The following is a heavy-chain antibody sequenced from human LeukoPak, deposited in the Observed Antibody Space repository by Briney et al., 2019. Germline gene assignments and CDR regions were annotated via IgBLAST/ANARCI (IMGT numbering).Heavy chain of an antibody. CDR2: IKQDGSEK. D-gene: IGHD3-3*01. CDR3: ARGDYDFWSGQDY. J-gene: IGHJ4*02. V-gene: IGHV3-7*01. Sequence: RLSXGAXGFTFSXXWMRXXRXXPGKXGEXVANIKQDGSEKYYVDSVNGRFTISRDNAKNSLYLQMNSLRAEDTAVYYCARGDYDFWSGQDYWGQGTLVTVSS. CDR1: GFTFSXXW.